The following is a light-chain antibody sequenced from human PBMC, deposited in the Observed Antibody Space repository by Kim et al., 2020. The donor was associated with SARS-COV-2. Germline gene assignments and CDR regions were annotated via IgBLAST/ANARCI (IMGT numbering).Light chain of an antibody. Sequence: GQSITIPSTGTSSDVGGYNYVSWYQQHPGKAPKLMIYDVSNRPSGVSNRFSGSKSGNTASLTISGLQAEDEADYYCSSYTSSSTWVFGGGTQLTVL. CDR1: SSDVGGYNY. CDR3: SSYTSSSTWV. V-gene: IGLV2-14*03. CDR2: DVS. J-gene: IGLJ3*02.